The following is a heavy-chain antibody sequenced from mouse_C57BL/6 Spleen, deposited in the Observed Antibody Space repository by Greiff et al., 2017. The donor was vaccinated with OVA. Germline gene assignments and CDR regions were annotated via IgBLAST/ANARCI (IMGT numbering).Heavy chain of an antibody. CDR2: INPNYGTT. CDR1: GYSFTDYN. J-gene: IGHJ1*03. V-gene: IGHV1-39*01. Sequence: EVKLVESGPELVKPGASVQISCKASGYSFTDYNMNWVKQSNGKSLEWIGVINPNYGTTSYNQKFKGNATLTVDQSSSTAYMQLNSLTSEDSAVYYCARGGYYGSSLYWYFDVWGTGTAVTVSS. D-gene: IGHD1-1*01. CDR3: ARGGYYGSSLYWYFDV.